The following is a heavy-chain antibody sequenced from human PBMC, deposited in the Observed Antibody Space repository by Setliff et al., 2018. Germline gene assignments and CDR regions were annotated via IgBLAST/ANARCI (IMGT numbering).Heavy chain of an antibody. V-gene: IGHV1-69*13. CDR1: GGSFTNYA. D-gene: IGHD2-21*01. CDR2: IIPLYRST. Sequence: ASVKVSCKASGGSFTNYAVSWVRQAPGQGPEWMGGIIPLYRSTNYAQKFQGRVTITADESTSTAYMELSSLRSEDTAVYYCARVGEMATFDIWGQGTMVTVSS. CDR3: ARVGEMATFDI. J-gene: IGHJ3*02.